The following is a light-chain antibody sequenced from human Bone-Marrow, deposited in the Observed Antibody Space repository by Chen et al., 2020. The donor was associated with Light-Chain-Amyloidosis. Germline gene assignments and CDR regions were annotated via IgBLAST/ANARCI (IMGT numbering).Light chain of an antibody. Sequence: QPVFTQPPSASGTPGQRVSISCSGNSSNVGGMTFNWYQQIPGRAPKLLIYSNNKRPSGVPDRFSGSKSGTSASLAISRLQSEDEADYYCAHWDDSMMGRVFGGGTKLTVL. J-gene: IGLJ3*02. CDR1: SSNVGGMT. CDR3: AHWDDSMMGRV. CDR2: SNN. V-gene: IGLV1-44*01.